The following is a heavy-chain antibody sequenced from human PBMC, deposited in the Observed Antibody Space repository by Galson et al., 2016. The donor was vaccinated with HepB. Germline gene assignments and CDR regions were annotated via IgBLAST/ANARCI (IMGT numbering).Heavy chain of an antibody. CDR3: ATARQQNAWFGEYVLDS. CDR1: GDYITSGTW. J-gene: IGHJ4*02. D-gene: IGHD3-10*01. Sequence: TLSLTCTVSGDYITSGTWWTWVRQPPRQGLEWIGEIDDRGSVNDNPSPRRRLSISVDKSTNHFSLRLNSVTAADTAVYYCATARQQNAWFGEYVLDSWGQGMLVTVSS. CDR2: IDDRGSV. V-gene: IGHV4-4*02.